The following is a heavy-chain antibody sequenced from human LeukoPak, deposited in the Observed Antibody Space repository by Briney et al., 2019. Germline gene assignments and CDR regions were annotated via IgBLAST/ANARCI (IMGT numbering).Heavy chain of an antibody. CDR2: IKQDGSEK. J-gene: IGHJ4*02. CDR3: ARDGYRNTVDY. CDR1: GFTFSTYW. D-gene: IGHD5-24*01. V-gene: IGHV3-7*05. Sequence: GGSLILSCVASGFTFSTYWMSWVRQAPGKGLEWVANIKQDGSEKYYVDSVKGRFTISRDNAKNSLYLQMNSLRAEDTAVYYCARDGYRNTVDYWGQGTLVTVSS.